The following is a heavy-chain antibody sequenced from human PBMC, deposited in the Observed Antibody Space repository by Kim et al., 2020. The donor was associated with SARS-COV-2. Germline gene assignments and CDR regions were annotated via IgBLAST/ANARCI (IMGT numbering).Heavy chain of an antibody. V-gene: IGHV3-48*03. J-gene: IGHJ3*02. Sequence: YADSVQGRFTLSRDNAKNSLYLQMNSLRAEDTAVYYCARGFWSGFLDAFDIWGQGTMVTVSS. CDR3: ARGFWSGFLDAFDI. D-gene: IGHD3-3*01.